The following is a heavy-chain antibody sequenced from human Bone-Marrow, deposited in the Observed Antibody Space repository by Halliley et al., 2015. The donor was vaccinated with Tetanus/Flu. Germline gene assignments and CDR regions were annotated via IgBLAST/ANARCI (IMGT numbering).Heavy chain of an antibody. V-gene: IGHV3-7*01. J-gene: IGHJ4*02. Sequence: LGWLANIDQGGSEENYVDSVRGRFTISRDNAKNSVYLHINTVRGDDTAVYYCIGGAGWLIDYWGQGTLVVVSS. CDR2: IDQGGSEE. CDR3: IGGAGWLIDY. D-gene: IGHD5-12*01.